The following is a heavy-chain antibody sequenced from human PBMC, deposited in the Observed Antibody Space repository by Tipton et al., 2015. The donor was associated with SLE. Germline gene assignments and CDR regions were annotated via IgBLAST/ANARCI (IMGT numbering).Heavy chain of an antibody. CDR2: IQQDGSER. D-gene: IGHD3-10*01. CDR1: GFIVSSYW. V-gene: IGHV3-7*01. Sequence: GSLRLSCAASGFIVSSYWMTWVRQAPGKGLEWVANIQQDGSERSYVDSVKGRFTISRDNAKNSVYLQINSLRAEDTAVYYCASDARGNPTYYYMDVWGKGTTVTVSS. CDR3: ASDARGNPTYYYMDV. J-gene: IGHJ6*03.